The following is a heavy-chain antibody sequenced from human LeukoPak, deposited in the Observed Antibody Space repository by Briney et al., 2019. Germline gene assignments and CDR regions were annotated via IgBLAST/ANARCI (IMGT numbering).Heavy chain of an antibody. Sequence: SETLSLTCTVSGGSISSYYWSWIRRPAGKGLEGIGRIYTSGSTNYNPSLKSRVTMSVDTSKNQFSLKLSSVTAADTAVYYCARDPILNWFDPWGQGTLVTVSS. CDR3: ARDPILNWFDP. J-gene: IGHJ5*02. CDR2: IYTSGST. V-gene: IGHV4-4*07. CDR1: GGSISSYY.